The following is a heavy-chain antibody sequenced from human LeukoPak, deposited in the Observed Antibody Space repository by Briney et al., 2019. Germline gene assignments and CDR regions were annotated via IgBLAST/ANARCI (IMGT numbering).Heavy chain of an antibody. J-gene: IGHJ3*02. CDR2: VNSDGSST. CDR1: GFTFRRYW. V-gene: IGHV3-74*01. D-gene: IGHD3-22*01. CDR3: ARDMEAMIVVVNDAFDI. Sequence: GGSLRLSCAASGFTFRRYWMHWVRQAPGKGLVWVSRVNSDGSSTSYGDSVKGRFTISRDNAKNSLYLQMNSLRAEDTALYYCARDMEAMIVVVNDAFDIWGQGTMVTVSS.